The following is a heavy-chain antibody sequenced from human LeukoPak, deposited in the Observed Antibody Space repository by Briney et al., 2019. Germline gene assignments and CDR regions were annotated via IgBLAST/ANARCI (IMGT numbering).Heavy chain of an antibody. CDR2: IYWDDDK. J-gene: IGHJ4*02. CDR3: EHRPLQLWFDY. Sequence: GPTLVKPTQTLTLTCTFSGFSLSTSEVGVGWIRQPPGKALEWLALIYWDDDKRYSPSLKSRLTITKDTSKHHVVLTMTNMDPVDTATYYCEHRPLQLWFDYWGQGTLVTVSS. V-gene: IGHV2-5*02. D-gene: IGHD5-18*01. CDR1: GFSLSTSEVG.